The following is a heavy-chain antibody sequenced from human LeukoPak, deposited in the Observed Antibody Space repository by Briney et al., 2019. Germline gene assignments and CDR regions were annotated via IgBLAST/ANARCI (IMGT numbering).Heavy chain of an antibody. V-gene: IGHV1-69*04. CDR1: GGTFSSYA. CDR2: IIPILGIA. CDR3: AATTYIVVVPAASLDY. J-gene: IGHJ4*02. Sequence: GASVKVSCKASGGTFSSYAISWVRQAPGQGLEWMGRIIPILGIANYAQKFQGRVTITADKSTSTAYMELSSLRSEDTAVYYCAATTYIVVVPAASLDYWGQGTLVTVSS. D-gene: IGHD2-2*01.